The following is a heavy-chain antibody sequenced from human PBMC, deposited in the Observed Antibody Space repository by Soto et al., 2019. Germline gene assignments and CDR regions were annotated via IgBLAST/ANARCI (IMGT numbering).Heavy chain of an antibody. V-gene: IGHV4-61*01. J-gene: IGHJ4*02. D-gene: IGHD6-6*01. CDR3: ARGRSIAGIDY. CDR2: IYYSGRT. CDR1: GGSVSSGSYY. Sequence: QVQLQESGPGLVKPSETLSLTCTVSGGSVSSGSYYWSWIRQPPGKGLEWIGYIYYSGRTNYNPSLKSRVTISVDTSKNQFSLKLSSVTAADTAVYYCARGRSIAGIDYWGQGTLVTVSS.